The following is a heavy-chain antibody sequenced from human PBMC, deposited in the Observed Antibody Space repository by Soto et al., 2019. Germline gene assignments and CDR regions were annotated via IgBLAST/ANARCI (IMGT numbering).Heavy chain of an antibody. CDR3: AREGGPRSY. J-gene: IGHJ4*02. D-gene: IGHD2-15*01. CDR2: ISSSSRPI. V-gene: IGHV3-48*01. CDR1: GLTFSSYS. Sequence: EVQLVESGGILVQPGGSLRLSCAASGLTFSSYSMNWVRQAPGKGLEWVSYISSSSRPIYYANSAKGRFTIARDNAKNSRYLQMNALRAEDTAVYYCAREGGPRSYWGQGTLVTVSS.